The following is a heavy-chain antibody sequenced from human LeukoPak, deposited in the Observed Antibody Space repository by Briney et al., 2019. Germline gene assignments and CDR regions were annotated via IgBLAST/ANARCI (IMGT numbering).Heavy chain of an antibody. CDR3: ARGLSGPYYYYYMDV. D-gene: IGHD2-15*01. J-gene: IGHJ6*03. CDR1: GYTFSSYG. CDR2: ISAYNGNT. Sequence: ASVKVSCKASGYTFSSYGISWVRQAPGQGLEWMGWISAYNGNTNYAQNLQGRVTMTTDTSTSTAYMELRSLRSDDTAVYYCARGLSGPYYYYYMDVWGKGTTVTVSS. V-gene: IGHV1-18*01.